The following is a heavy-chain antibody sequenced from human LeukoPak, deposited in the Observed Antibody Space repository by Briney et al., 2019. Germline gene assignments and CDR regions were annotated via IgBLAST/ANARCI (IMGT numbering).Heavy chain of an antibody. CDR1: RFTFSSYS. D-gene: IGHD6-6*01. J-gene: IGHJ4*02. CDR2: ISSSSSYI. Sequence: GGSLRLSCAASRFTFSSYSMNWVRQAPGKGLEGVSSISSSSSYIYYADSVKGRFTISRDNAKNSLYLQMNSLRAEYTAVYYCARESYSSSSADYWGQGTLVTVSS. CDR3: ARESYSSSSADY. V-gene: IGHV3-21*01.